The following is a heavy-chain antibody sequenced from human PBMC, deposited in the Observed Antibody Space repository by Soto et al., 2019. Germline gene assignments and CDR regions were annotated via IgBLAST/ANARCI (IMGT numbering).Heavy chain of an antibody. CDR1: GFTFSSYG. V-gene: IGHV3-30*18. D-gene: IGHD4-17*01. J-gene: IGHJ3*02. CDR2: ISYDGSNK. CDR3: AKTPTDYGGDALDI. Sequence: QVQLVESGGGVVQPGRSLRLSCAASGFTFSSYGMHWVRQAPGKGLEWVAVISYDGSNKYYADSVKGRFTISRDNSKNTLYLQMNSLRAEDTAVYYCAKTPTDYGGDALDIWGQGTMVTVSS.